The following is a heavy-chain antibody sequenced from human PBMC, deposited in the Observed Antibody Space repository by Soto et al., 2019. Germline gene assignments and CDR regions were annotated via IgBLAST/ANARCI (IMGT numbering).Heavy chain of an antibody. CDR3: ARLKYSVPNWFDP. J-gene: IGHJ5*02. Sequence: QLQLQESGPGLVKPSETLSLTCTVSGGSISSSRYYWGWIRQPPGKGLEWIGSIYYSGSTYYNPSLKSRVTISVDTSKNQFSLKLSSVTAADTAVYYCARLKYSVPNWFDPWGQGTLVTVSS. CDR2: IYYSGST. V-gene: IGHV4-39*01. D-gene: IGHD1-26*01. CDR1: GGSISSSRYY.